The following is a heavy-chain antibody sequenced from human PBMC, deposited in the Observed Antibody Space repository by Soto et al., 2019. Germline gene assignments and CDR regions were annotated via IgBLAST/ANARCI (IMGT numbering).Heavy chain of an antibody. CDR3: ARNLGRAYSSSGVGAYYYYGMDV. Sequence: SQTLSLTCAISGDSVSSNSAAWNWIRQSPSRGLEWLGRTYYRSKWYNDYAVSVKSRITINPDTSKNQFSLQLNSVTPEDTAVYYCARNLGRAYSSSGVGAYYYYGMDVWGQGTTVTVSS. CDR2: TYYRSKWYN. J-gene: IGHJ6*02. D-gene: IGHD6-6*01. V-gene: IGHV6-1*01. CDR1: GDSVSSNSAA.